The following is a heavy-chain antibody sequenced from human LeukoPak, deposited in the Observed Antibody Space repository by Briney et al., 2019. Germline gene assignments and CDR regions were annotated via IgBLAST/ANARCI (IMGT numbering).Heavy chain of an antibody. J-gene: IGHJ4*02. V-gene: IGHV4-34*01. CDR3: ARRRVVAAKGGLNY. Sequence: PSETLSLTCAVYGVSLSGYYGSCIREPPGKGVEWSGEINHSGSTNYNPSLKSRVTISVDTSKNQFSLKLSSVTAANTAVYYCARRRVVAAKGGLNYWGQGTLVTVSS. CDR2: INHSGST. D-gene: IGHD2-15*01. CDR1: GVSLSGYY.